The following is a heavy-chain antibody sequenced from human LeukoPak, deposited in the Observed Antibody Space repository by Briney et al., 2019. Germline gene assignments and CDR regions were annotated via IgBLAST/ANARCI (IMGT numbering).Heavy chain of an antibody. Sequence: GRSLRLSCAASGFTFSSYGMHWVRQAPGKGLEWVAVIWYDGSNKYYADSVKGRFTISRVNSKNTLYLQMNSLRAEDTAVYYCARTGYCSSTSCPEYYYYGMDVWGQGTTVTVSS. V-gene: IGHV3-33*01. CDR1: GFTFSSYG. J-gene: IGHJ6*02. D-gene: IGHD2-2*01. CDR3: ARTGYCSSTSCPEYYYYGMDV. CDR2: IWYDGSNK.